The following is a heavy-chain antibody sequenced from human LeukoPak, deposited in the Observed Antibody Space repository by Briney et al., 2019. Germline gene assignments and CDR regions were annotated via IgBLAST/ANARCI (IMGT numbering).Heavy chain of an antibody. D-gene: IGHD3-16*01. CDR2: IRYDGSNK. Sequence: TGGSLRLSCAASGFTFSSYGMHWVRQAPGKGLEWVAFIRYDGSNKYYADSVKGRFTISRDNSKNTLYLQMNSLRAEDTAVYYCARVVGYDYVWGSYDYWGQGTLVTVSS. V-gene: IGHV3-30*02. J-gene: IGHJ4*02. CDR1: GFTFSSYG. CDR3: ARVVGYDYVWGSYDY.